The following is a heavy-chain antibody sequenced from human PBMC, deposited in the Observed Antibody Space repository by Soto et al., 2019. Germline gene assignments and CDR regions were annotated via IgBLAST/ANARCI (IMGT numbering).Heavy chain of an antibody. CDR3: AKGDNLGPKTGYAFDP. D-gene: IGHD5-12*01. V-gene: IGHV6-1*01. CDR2: TYFRSKWYN. J-gene: IGHJ5*02. Sequence: SQTLSLTCAISGDSVSSNTASWDWIRQSPSRGLEWLGRTYFRSKWYNDYAVSVKSRIIINPDTSNNQFSLQLNSVTPEDTAVYFCAKGDNLGPKTGYAFDPWGQGIMVTVSS. CDR1: GDSVSSNTAS.